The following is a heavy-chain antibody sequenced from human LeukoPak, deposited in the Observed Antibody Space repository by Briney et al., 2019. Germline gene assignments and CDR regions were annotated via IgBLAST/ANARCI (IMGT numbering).Heavy chain of an antibody. CDR3: ARDRPWFYDSSGPFDY. Sequence: GGSLRLSCAASGFTFSSYSMNWVRQAPGRGLEWVSYISSSSSTIYYADSVKGRFTISRDNAKNSLYLQMNSLRAEDTAVYYCARDRPWFYDSSGPFDYWGQGTLVTVSS. V-gene: IGHV3-48*01. J-gene: IGHJ4*02. CDR2: ISSSSSTI. D-gene: IGHD3-22*01. CDR1: GFTFSSYS.